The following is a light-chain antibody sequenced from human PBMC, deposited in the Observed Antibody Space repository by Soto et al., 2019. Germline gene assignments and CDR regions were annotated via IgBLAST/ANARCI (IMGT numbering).Light chain of an antibody. Sequence: QSVLTQPPSASGTPGQRVTISCSGSSSNIGSNYVYWYQQLPGTAPKLLIYRNNQRPSGVPDRFSGSKSGTSASLAISGLRSEDEADYYGAAWDDSLSGWVFGGGTQLTVL. CDR2: RNN. V-gene: IGLV1-47*01. CDR1: SSNIGSNY. CDR3: AAWDDSLSGWV. J-gene: IGLJ3*02.